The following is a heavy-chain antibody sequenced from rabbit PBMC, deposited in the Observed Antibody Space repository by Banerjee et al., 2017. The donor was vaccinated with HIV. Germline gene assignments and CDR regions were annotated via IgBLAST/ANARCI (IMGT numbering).Heavy chain of an antibody. J-gene: IGHJ4*01. V-gene: IGHV1S45*01. CDR2: IDAGYRAKT. CDR3: ARDGSGWGANFNL. CDR1: GFDFNHYYM. Sequence: QEQLKETGGGLVQPGGSLTLSCKASGFDFNHYYMSWVRQAPGKGLEWIACIDAGYRAKTYYASWAKGRFTVSKTSSTTVTLQMTSLTAADTATYFCARDGSGWGANFNLWGPGTLVTVS. D-gene: IGHD4-1*01.